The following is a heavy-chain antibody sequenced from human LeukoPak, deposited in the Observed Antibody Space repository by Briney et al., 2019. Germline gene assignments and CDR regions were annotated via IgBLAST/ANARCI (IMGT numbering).Heavy chain of an antibody. Sequence: TSETLSLTCTVPGGSISSYYWSWIRQPAGKGLERIGRIYTSGSTNYNPSLKSRVTMSVDTSKNQFSLKLSSVTAADTAVYYCARDTLFVSGYSSSWYGMDVWGQGTTVTVSS. D-gene: IGHD6-13*01. J-gene: IGHJ6*02. CDR1: GGSISSYY. V-gene: IGHV4-4*07. CDR3: ARDTLFVSGYSSSWYGMDV. CDR2: IYTSGST.